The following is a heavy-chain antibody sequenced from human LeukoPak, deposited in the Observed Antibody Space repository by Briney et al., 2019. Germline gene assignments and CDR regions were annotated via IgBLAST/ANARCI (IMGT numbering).Heavy chain of an antibody. CDR3: AIHGPRPQRRACEYFQH. CDR2: IYTSGST. Sequence: SETLSLTCTASGCSISSYYWSWIRQPPGKGLEWIGYIYTSGSTNYNPSLESRVAISVDPSKNQFSLKLSSVTAADTAVYYCAIHGPRPQRRACEYFQHWGQGTLVTVSS. CDR1: GCSISSYY. V-gene: IGHV4-4*09. J-gene: IGHJ1*01. D-gene: IGHD1-1*01.